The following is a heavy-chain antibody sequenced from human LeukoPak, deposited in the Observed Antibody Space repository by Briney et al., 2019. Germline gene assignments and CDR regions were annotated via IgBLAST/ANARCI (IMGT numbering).Heavy chain of an antibody. V-gene: IGHV3-23*01. CDR3: AKKVGLVSAPLFYFDV. J-gene: IGHJ4*02. CDR2: ISGPAGSW. CDR1: GFTFSSYA. D-gene: IGHD5/OR15-5a*01. Sequence: GGSLRLSCAASGFTFSSYAMSWVRQAPGKGLEWVSAISGPAGSWDYADSVKGRFTISRDNSKNTLFLQMNSLRADDTAIYYCAKKVGLVSAPLFYFDVWGQGTLVTVSS.